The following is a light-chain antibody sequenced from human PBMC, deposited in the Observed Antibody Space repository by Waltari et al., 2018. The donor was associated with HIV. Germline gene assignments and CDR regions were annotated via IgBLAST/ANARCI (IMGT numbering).Light chain of an antibody. J-gene: IGLJ3*02. Sequence: QSVLTPPPSASGTPGQRVTISCSGSSYNIGNNYVYWYHQLPGTAPKLLIYRSNRRPSGVPDRFSGSKSGTSASLAISGLRSEDEADYYCAAWDDSLSGPVFGGGTKLTVL. CDR2: RSN. CDR3: AAWDDSLSGPV. CDR1: SYNIGNNY. V-gene: IGLV1-47*01.